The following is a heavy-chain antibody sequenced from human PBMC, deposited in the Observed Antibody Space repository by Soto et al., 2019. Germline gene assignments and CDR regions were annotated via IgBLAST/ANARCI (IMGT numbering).Heavy chain of an antibody. CDR1: GGSVGTGAYY. CDR2: TLYSGSP. CDR3: ARHDYYHRTFDI. D-gene: IGHD3-9*01. J-gene: IGHJ3*02. V-gene: IGHV4-61*08. Sequence: QVQLQESGPGLVTPSETLSLTCRVSGGSVGTGAYYWSWIRQPPGKGLEWIGYTLYSGSPNYNPSLQSLQIRVTISVDTSRNQFSLRLTSVTAADTALYYCARHDYYHRTFDIWGQGTLVTVSS.